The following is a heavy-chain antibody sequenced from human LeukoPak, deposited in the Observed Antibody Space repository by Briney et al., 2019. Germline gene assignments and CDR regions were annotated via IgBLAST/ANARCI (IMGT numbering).Heavy chain of an antibody. CDR2: INPSGGST. D-gene: IGHD3-22*01. Sequence: ASVKVSCKASGYTFTSYYMHWVRQAPGQGLEWMGIINPSGGSTSYAQKFQGRVTMTRDTSASTVYMELSSLRSEDTAVYYCARGPENYYDSPGWFDPWGQGTLVTVSS. J-gene: IGHJ5*02. CDR1: GYTFTSYY. V-gene: IGHV1-46*01. CDR3: ARGPENYYDSPGWFDP.